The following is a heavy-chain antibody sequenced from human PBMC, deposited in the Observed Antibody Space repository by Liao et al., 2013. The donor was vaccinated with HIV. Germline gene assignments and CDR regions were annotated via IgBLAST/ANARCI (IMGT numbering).Heavy chain of an antibody. CDR1: GGSFSGYY. V-gene: IGHV4-34*01. J-gene: IGHJ4*02. Sequence: VQLQQWGAGLLKPSETLSLTCAVYGGSFSGYYWSWIRQPPGKGLEWIGEISHSGSTNYNPSLKNRVTVSVDTSKNQFSLKLNSVTAADTAVYYCARTNWGSFWGALFDYWGQGTLVTVSS. CDR3: ARTNWGSFWGALFDY. CDR2: ISHSGST. D-gene: IGHD7-27*01.